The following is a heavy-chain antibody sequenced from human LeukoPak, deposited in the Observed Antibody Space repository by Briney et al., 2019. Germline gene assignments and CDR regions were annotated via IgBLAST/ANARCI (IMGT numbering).Heavy chain of an antibody. D-gene: IGHD6-13*01. Sequence: GGSLRLSCAASGFTFSSYWMSWVRQAPGKGLEWVANIKQDGSEKYYVDSVKGRFTISRDNAKNSLYLQMNSLRAEDTAVYYCAKDQEQPVPLGGYFDYWGQGTLVTVSS. V-gene: IGHV3-7*03. CDR3: AKDQEQPVPLGGYFDY. J-gene: IGHJ4*02. CDR1: GFTFSSYW. CDR2: IKQDGSEK.